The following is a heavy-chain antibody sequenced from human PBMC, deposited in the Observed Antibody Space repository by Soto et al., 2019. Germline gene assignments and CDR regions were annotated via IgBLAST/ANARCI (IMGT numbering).Heavy chain of an antibody. CDR1: GGSISSGGYY. J-gene: IGHJ4*02. D-gene: IGHD2-15*01. CDR2: IYYSGST. V-gene: IGHV4-31*03. CDR3: AREGGRGPGSIDY. Sequence: SETLSLTCTVSGGSISSGGYYWSWIRQHPGKGLEWIGYIYYSGSTYYNPSLKSRVTISVDTSKNQFSLKLSSVTAADTAVYYCAREGGRGPGSIDYSGQGTLVTVSS.